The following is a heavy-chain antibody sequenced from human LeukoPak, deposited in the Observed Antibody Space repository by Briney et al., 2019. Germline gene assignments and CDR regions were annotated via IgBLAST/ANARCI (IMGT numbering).Heavy chain of an antibody. Sequence: SETLSLTCTVSGGSISSSSYYWGWIRQPPGKGLEWIGSIYYSGSTNYNPSLKSRVTISVDTSKNQFSLKLSSVTAADTAVYYCARASPYSSGWLFDYWGQGTLVTVSS. V-gene: IGHV4-39*07. CDR1: GGSISSSSYY. CDR3: ARASPYSSGWLFDY. CDR2: IYYSGST. J-gene: IGHJ4*02. D-gene: IGHD6-19*01.